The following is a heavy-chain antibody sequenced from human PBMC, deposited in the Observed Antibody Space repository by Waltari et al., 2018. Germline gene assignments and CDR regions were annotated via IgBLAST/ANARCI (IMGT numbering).Heavy chain of an antibody. D-gene: IGHD6-25*01. CDR2: SSSSSSTI. Sequence: EVQLLESGGGLVQPGGSLRLSCAASGFTFSSYSMNWVRQAPGKGLGWVSYSSSSSSTIYYADSVKGRFTISRDNAENSLYLQMNSLRAEDTAVYYCARDDVIPHSGQDYWGQGTLVTVSS. CDR1: GFTFSSYS. CDR3: ARDDVIPHSGQDY. J-gene: IGHJ4*02. V-gene: IGHV3-48*04.